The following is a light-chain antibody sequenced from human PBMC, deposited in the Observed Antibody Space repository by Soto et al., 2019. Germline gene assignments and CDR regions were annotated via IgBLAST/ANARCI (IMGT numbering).Light chain of an antibody. CDR1: KSISSW. CDR2: DAS. V-gene: IGKV1-5*01. Sequence: DIQMTQSPSTLSASVGDRVNITCRASKSISSWLDWYQQKPGKAPKLLIYDASSLESGVPSRFSGSGSGTEFTLIFSSLQADDFATYYCQQYNNYSRTFGQGTKVDIK. CDR3: QQYNNYSRT. J-gene: IGKJ1*01.